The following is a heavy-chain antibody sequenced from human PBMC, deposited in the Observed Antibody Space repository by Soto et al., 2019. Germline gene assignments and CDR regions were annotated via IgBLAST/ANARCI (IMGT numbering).Heavy chain of an antibody. V-gene: IGHV1-8*01. CDR3: AREVVETSSLWLDP. D-gene: IGHD6-6*01. CDR1: GYTFTNND. J-gene: IGHJ5*02. Sequence: ASVKVSCKASGYTFTNNDINWVRQAPGQGLEWIGWMSTNTNTTDSAEVFEGRVSLTWDTSISTAYMQLNSLKIDDTAVYYCAREVVETSSLWLDPWGQGTLVTVSS. CDR2: MSTNTNTT.